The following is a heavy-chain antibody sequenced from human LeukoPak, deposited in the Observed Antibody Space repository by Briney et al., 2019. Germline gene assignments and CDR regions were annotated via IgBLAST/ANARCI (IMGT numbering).Heavy chain of an antibody. V-gene: IGHV4-59*01. CDR1: GGSISSYY. CDR2: IYYSGST. Sequence: SETLSLTCTVSGGSISSYYWSWIRQPPGKGLEWIGYIYYSGSTNYNPSLKSRVTISVDTSKNQFSLKLSSVTAADTAVYYCARYRVKSGGWYAQHFDYWGQGTLVTVSS. D-gene: IGHD6-19*01. J-gene: IGHJ4*02. CDR3: ARYRVKSGGWYAQHFDY.